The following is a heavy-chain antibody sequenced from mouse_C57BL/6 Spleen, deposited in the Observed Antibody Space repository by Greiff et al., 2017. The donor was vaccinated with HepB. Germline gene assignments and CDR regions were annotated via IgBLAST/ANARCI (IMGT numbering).Heavy chain of an antibody. J-gene: IGHJ2*01. Sequence: VQLQQPGAELVKPGASVKLSCKASGYTFTSYWMHWVKQRPGQGLEWIGMIHPNSGSTNYNEKFKSKATLTVDKSSSTAYMQLSSLTSEDSAVYYCARRGITTVVGGYYFDYWGQGTTLTVSS. CDR2: IHPNSGST. D-gene: IGHD1-1*01. CDR1: GYTFTSYW. V-gene: IGHV1-64*01. CDR3: ARRGITTVVGGYYFDY.